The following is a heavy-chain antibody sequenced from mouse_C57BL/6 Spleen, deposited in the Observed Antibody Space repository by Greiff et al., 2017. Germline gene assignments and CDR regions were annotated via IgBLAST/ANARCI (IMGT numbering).Heavy chain of an antibody. CDR1: GYTFTDYE. CDR3: TRVRYYGSSYGY. Sequence: QVQLQQSGAELVRPGASVTLSCKASGYTFTDYEMHWVKQTPVHGLEWIGAIDPETGGTAYNQKFKGKAILTADKSSSPAYMELRSLTSEDSAVDYCTRVRYYGSSYGYWGQGTTLTVSS. D-gene: IGHD1-1*01. V-gene: IGHV1-15*01. CDR2: IDPETGGT. J-gene: IGHJ2*01.